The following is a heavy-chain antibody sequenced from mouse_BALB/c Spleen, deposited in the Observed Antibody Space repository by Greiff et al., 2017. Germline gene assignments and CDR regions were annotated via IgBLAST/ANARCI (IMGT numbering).Heavy chain of an antibody. Sequence: QVQLQQSGPELVKPGASVKISCTASGYAFSSSWMNWVKQRPGQGLEWIGRIYPGDGDTNYNGKFKGKATLTADKSSSTAYMQLSSLTSVDSAVYFCASEGYARYYAMDYWGQGTSVTVSS. J-gene: IGHJ4*01. D-gene: IGHD2-14*01. CDR2: IYPGDGDT. CDR1: GYAFSSSW. V-gene: IGHV1-82*01. CDR3: ASEGYARYYAMDY.